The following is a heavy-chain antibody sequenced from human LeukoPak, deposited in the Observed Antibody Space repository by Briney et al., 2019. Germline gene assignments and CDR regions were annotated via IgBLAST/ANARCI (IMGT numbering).Heavy chain of an antibody. Sequence: GGSLRLSCAASGFTFSSYGMHWVRQAPGKGLEWVAFIRYDGSNKYYADSVKSRFTISRDNSKNTLYLQMNSLRAEDTAVYYCAKGGYGDYGGFIDYWGQGTLVTVSS. CDR3: AKGGYGDYGGFIDY. V-gene: IGHV3-30*02. CDR1: GFTFSSYG. CDR2: IRYDGSNK. D-gene: IGHD4-17*01. J-gene: IGHJ4*02.